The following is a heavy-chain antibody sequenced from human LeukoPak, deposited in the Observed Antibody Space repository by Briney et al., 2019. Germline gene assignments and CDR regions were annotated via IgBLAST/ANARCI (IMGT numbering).Heavy chain of an antibody. V-gene: IGHV3-7*01. Sequence: PGGSLRLSCTASGFSFSSFWMIWVRQTPEKGLEWVANINQDGSEKYYVDSVKGRFSVSRGNAKNSLYLQMNSLRDEDTAVYYCATSTGGYRELDYWGQGTLVTVSS. CDR3: ATSTGGYRELDY. CDR1: GFSFSSFW. J-gene: IGHJ4*02. CDR2: INQDGSEK. D-gene: IGHD6-25*01.